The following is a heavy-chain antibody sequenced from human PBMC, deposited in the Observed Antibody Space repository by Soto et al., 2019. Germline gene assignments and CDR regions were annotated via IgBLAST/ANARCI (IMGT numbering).Heavy chain of an antibody. J-gene: IGHJ4*02. CDR1: GFTFSSYG. Sequence: QVQLVESGGGVVQPGRSLRLSCAASGFTFSSYGMHWVRQAPGKGLELVAVIWYDGSNKYYADSVKGRFTISRDNSKNTLYLQMNRLRDEDKAVYYCAREPQYPSYCSSTSCYGDYFDYWGQGTLVTVSS. CDR3: AREPQYPSYCSSTSCYGDYFDY. V-gene: IGHV3-33*01. D-gene: IGHD2-2*01. CDR2: IWYDGSNK.